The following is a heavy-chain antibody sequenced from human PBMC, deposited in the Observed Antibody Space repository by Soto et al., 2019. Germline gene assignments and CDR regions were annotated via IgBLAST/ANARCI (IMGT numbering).Heavy chain of an antibody. Sequence: QLQLQESGPGLVKPSETLSLTCTVSGGSMSSSSQYWGWIRQPPGKGLEWIGSIYYSGSTYYNPSLKSRVTISVDTSNNQFSRKLSSVTAADTAVYYCPRLNRNYFYYMDVWGNGTTVTVSS. CDR1: GGSMSSSSQY. CDR3: PRLNRNYFYYMDV. V-gene: IGHV4-39*01. CDR2: IYYSGST. D-gene: IGHD3-10*01. J-gene: IGHJ6*03.